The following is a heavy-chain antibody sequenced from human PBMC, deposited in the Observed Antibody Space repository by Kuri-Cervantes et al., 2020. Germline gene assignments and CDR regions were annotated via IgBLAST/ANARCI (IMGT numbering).Heavy chain of an antibody. J-gene: IGHJ5*02. CDR1: GFTFSDHY. D-gene: IGHD3-10*01. V-gene: IGHV3-11*04. CDR2: ISSSGSTI. CDR3: ANSWGSGSYTGS. Sequence: GESLKISCAASGFTFSDHYMSWIRQAPGKGLEWISYISSSGSTIFYADSVTGRFTISRDNAKNSLYLQMHSLTAEDTAVYYCANSWGSGSYTGSWGQGTLVTVSS.